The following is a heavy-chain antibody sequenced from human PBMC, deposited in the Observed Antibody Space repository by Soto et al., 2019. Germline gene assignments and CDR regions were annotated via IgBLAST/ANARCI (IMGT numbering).Heavy chain of an antibody. CDR3: ARDRGQNSGYD. Sequence: QVQLVQSGAEVKNPGASVKVSCKASGYSFTAFYMHWVRQAPEQGLEWMGWINYNRGATKYAPKFQGRVTMSRDTSVNTAYMEVSWLTSDDTAVYYCARDRGQNSGYDWGQGTLVTVSS. J-gene: IGHJ4*02. V-gene: IGHV1-2*02. CDR1: GYSFTAFY. CDR2: INYNRGAT. D-gene: IGHD5-12*01.